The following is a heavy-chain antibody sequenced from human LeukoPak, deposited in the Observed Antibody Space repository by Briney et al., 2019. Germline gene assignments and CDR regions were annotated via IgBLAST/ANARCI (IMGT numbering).Heavy chain of an antibody. CDR2: TYYRSQQWHS. CDR3: GRETDFGVVTN. V-gene: IGHV6-1*01. CDR1: GDSVSNNGAS. D-gene: IGHD3-3*01. Sequence: PSQTLSLTCAISGDSVSNNGASWNWIRQSPSRGLEWLGRTYYRSQQWHSDYAPSVKGRITLNPDTSKNQFSLQLNSMTPEDTAVYYCGRETDFGVVTNWGQGTLVTVSS. J-gene: IGHJ4*02.